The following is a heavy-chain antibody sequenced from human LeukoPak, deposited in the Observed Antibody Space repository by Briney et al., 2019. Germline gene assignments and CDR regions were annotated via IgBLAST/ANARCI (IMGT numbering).Heavy chain of an antibody. D-gene: IGHD3-22*01. CDR3: ARHDRIGYGSGYYSDI. CDR2: IYPGDSDT. V-gene: IGHV5-51*01. CDR1: GYSFTSYW. Sequence: GESLKISCKGSGYSFTSYWIGWVRQLPGKGMEWMGIIYPGDSDTRYSPSFQVQVTISADKSISTAYLQWSSLKASDTAMYYCARHDRIGYGSGYYSDIWGQGTMVTVSS. J-gene: IGHJ3*02.